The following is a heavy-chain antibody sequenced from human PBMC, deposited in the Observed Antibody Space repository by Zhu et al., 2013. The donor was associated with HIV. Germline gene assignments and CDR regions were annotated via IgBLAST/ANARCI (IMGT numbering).Heavy chain of an antibody. CDR2: IIPIFGTA. Sequence: QVQLVQSGAEVKKPGSSVKVSCKASGGTFSSYAISWVRQAPGQGLEWMGGIIPIFGTANYAQKFQGRVTITADESTSTAYMELSSLRSEDTAVYYCARDRMAAAAVRNWFDPWGQGTPGHRLL. V-gene: IGHV1-69*01. CDR3: ARDRMAAAAVRNWFDP. D-gene: IGHD6-13*01. CDR1: GGTFSSYA. J-gene: IGHJ5*02.